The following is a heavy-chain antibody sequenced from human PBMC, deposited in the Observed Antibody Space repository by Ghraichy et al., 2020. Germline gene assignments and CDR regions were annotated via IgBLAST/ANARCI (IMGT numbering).Heavy chain of an antibody. Sequence: GGSLRLSCAASGFTFSSYAMHWVRQAPGKGLEWVAFISYDGSNKYYADSVKGRFTISRDNSKNTLYLQMNSLRAEDTAVYYCARDRYYYGSGSYYKARPYFDYWGQGTLVTVSS. V-gene: IGHV3-30*04. CDR1: GFTFSSYA. D-gene: IGHD3-10*01. CDR3: ARDRYYYGSGSYYKARPYFDY. CDR2: ISYDGSNK. J-gene: IGHJ4*02.